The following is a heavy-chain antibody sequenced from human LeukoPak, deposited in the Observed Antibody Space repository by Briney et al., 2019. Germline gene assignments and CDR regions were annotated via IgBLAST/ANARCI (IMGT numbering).Heavy chain of an antibody. CDR1: GGSISGYY. J-gene: IGHJ6*02. D-gene: IGHD5-18*01. V-gene: IGHV4-31*03. CDR3: ARERSGYSSPYYYYGMDV. CDR2: IYYSGST. Sequence: SETLSLTCTVSGGSISGYYWSWIRLHPGKGLEWIGYIYYSGSTYYNPSLKGRVTISVDTSKNQFSLKLSSVTAADTAVYYCARERSGYSSPYYYYGMDVWGQGTTVTVSS.